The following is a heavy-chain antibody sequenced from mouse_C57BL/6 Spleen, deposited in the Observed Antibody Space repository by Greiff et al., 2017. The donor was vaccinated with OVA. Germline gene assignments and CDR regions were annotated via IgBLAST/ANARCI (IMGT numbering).Heavy chain of an antibody. D-gene: IGHD1-1*01. CDR3: ARVTTVVDGAMDD. CDR2: IDTSDSYT. J-gene: IGHJ4*01. V-gene: IGHV1-50*01. CDR1: GYTFTSYW. Sequence: VQLQQPGAELVKPGASVKLSCKASGYTFTSYWMQWVKQRPGQGLEWIGEIDTSDSYTNYNQKFKGKATLTVDTSASTADMRLSSLTSEDSAVYYCARVTTVVDGAMDDWGQGTSVTVSS.